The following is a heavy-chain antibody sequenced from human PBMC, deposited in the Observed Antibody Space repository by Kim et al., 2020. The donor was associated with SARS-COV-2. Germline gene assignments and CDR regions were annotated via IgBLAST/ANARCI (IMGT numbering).Heavy chain of an antibody. Sequence: ASVKVSCKASGYTFTSYNMHGVRHAPGQGREWRGIINASGGSTSYAQKFSGRVTRTRDTSTSTAYMELSSLRSEDTAVYYCARDHYDFWSGSHYPHDSVYYYYGMDVWGQGSTVTVSS. CDR2: INASGGST. CDR1: GYTFTSYN. D-gene: IGHD3-3*01. V-gene: IGHV1-46*01. J-gene: IGHJ6*02. CDR3: ARDHYDFWSGSHYPHDSVYYYYGMDV.